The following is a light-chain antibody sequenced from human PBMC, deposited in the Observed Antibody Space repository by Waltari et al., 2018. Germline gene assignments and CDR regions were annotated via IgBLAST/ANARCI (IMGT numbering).Light chain of an antibody. CDR3: QMYVRLPVT. J-gene: IGKJ1*01. V-gene: IGKV3-20*01. CDR2: EAS. CDR1: QRVGRA. Sequence: EIVLTQSPGTLALSPGERATLSCRASQRVGRALAWYQQKPGQAPRLLIYEASSRATGISDKFSGSGSGTDFSLTISRVEPEDFAVYFCQMYVRLPVTFGQGTKVEVK.